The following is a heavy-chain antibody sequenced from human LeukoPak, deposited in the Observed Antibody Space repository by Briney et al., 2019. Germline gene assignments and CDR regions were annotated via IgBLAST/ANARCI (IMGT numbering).Heavy chain of an antibody. Sequence: ASVKVSCKVSGYTFTGYYMHWVRQAPGQGLEWMGWINPNSGGTNYAQKFQGRVTMTRDTSISTAYMELSRLRSDDTAVYYCARVTYYYDSSGYYYFDYWGQGTLVTVSS. CDR3: ARVTYYYDSSGYYYFDY. V-gene: IGHV1-2*02. J-gene: IGHJ4*02. CDR1: GYTFTGYY. D-gene: IGHD3-22*01. CDR2: INPNSGGT.